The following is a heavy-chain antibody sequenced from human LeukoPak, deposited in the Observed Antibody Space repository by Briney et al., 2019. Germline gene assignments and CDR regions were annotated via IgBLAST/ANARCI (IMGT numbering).Heavy chain of an antibody. CDR2: ISSSSSTI. D-gene: IGHD3-10*01. CDR1: GFTFSSYS. CDR3: ARDSVLWFGELPVFDY. V-gene: IGHV3-48*01. J-gene: IGHJ4*02. Sequence: GGSLRLSCAASGFTFSSYSMNWVRQAPGKGLEWVSYISSSSSTIYYADSVKGRFTISRDNAKNSLYLQMNSLRAEDTAVYYCARDSVLWFGELPVFDYWGQGTPVTVSS.